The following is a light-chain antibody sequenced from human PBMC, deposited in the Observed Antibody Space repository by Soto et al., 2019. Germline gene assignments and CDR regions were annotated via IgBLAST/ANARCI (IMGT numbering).Light chain of an antibody. CDR3: SSYAGRNNLV. J-gene: IGLJ1*01. CDR1: SSDVGGYNY. Sequence: QSALTQPPSASGSPGQSVTISCTGTSSDVGGYNYVSWYQQHPGKAPKLMIYEVSKRPSGVPDRFSGSKSGNTASLTVSGLQDEDEADYYCSSYAGRNNLVFGTGTKVTV. V-gene: IGLV2-8*01. CDR2: EVS.